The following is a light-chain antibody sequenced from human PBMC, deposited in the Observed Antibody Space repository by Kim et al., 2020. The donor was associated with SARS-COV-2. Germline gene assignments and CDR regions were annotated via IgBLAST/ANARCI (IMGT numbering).Light chain of an antibody. CDR2: GAS. V-gene: IGKV1-17*01. CDR1: QDIIND. Sequence: ASVEDRVTITCRASQDIINDLGWYQQSPGRAPKRLIYGASSLQSGVPSRFSGSGSGTEFTLTISSLQPEDFATYFCLQHNSYPITFGQGTRLEIK. J-gene: IGKJ5*01. CDR3: LQHNSYPIT.